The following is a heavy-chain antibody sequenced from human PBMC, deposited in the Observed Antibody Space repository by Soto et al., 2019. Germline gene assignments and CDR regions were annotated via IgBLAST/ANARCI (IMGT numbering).Heavy chain of an antibody. D-gene: IGHD3-10*01. J-gene: IGHJ4*02. V-gene: IGHV1-18*01. Sequence: AASVKVSCKTSGYTFTSYGITWVRQAPGQGLEWMGWITTDKGKTTYAQEFQGRVTMTTDTSTSTAYMELRSLRSDDTAVYYCATGSPAIDYWGQGTLVTVSS. CDR1: GYTFTSYG. CDR3: ATGSPAIDY. CDR2: ITTDKGKT.